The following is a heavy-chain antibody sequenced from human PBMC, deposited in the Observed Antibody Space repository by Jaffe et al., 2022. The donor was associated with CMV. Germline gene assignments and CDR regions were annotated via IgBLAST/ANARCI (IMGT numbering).Heavy chain of an antibody. CDR2: ISYDGSNK. CDR1: GFTFSSYG. Sequence: QVQLVESGGGVVQPGRSLRLSCAASGFTFSSYGMHWVRQAPGKGLEWVAVISYDGSNKYYADSVKGRFTISRDNSKNTLYLQMNSLRAEDTAVYYCAKDRGKAIYYYYGMDVWGQGTTVTVSS. D-gene: IGHD3-10*01. CDR3: AKDRGKAIYYYYGMDV. J-gene: IGHJ6*02. V-gene: IGHV3-30*18.